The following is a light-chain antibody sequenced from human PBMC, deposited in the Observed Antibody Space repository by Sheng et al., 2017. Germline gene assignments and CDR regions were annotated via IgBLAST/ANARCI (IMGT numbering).Light chain of an antibody. Sequence: SYELTQPPSVSVAPGQTATITCGEDNIETKSVHWYQQKPGQAPVLVVYDDSDRPSGIPERFSGSNSGNTATLTISRVEAGDEADYYCQVWDISSDHPGVFGGGTKLTVL. CDR3: QVWDISSDHPGV. J-gene: IGLJ3*02. CDR2: DDS. CDR1: NIETKS. V-gene: IGLV3-21*02.